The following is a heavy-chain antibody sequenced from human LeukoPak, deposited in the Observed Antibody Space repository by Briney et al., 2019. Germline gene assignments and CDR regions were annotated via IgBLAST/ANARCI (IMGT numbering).Heavy chain of an antibody. CDR3: ARVGSSSSWYVAYY. Sequence: SETLSLTCTVSGGSISSSSYYWGWIRQPPGKGLEWIGSIYYSGSTYYNPSLKSRVTISVDTSKNQFSLKLSSVTAADTAVYYCARVGSSSSWYVAYYWGQGTLVTVSS. D-gene: IGHD6-13*01. J-gene: IGHJ4*02. CDR1: GGSISSSSYY. CDR2: IYYSGST. V-gene: IGHV4-39*07.